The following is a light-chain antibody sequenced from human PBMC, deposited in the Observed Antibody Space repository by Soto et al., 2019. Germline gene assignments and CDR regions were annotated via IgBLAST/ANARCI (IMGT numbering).Light chain of an antibody. J-gene: IGKJ1*01. V-gene: IGKV1-5*03. CDR3: QQCNSFSWT. CDR2: KAS. CDR1: QSISSW. Sequence: DIQMTQSPSTLSASVGDRVTITCRASQSISSWLAWYQQKPGRATKLLIYKASSLESGVPSRFSGSGSGTEFTLTISSLQPDDFATYYCQQCNSFSWTFGQGTKVDIK.